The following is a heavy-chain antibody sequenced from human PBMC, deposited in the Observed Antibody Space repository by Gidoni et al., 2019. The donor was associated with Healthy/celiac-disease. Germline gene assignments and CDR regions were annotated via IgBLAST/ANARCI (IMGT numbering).Heavy chain of an antibody. V-gene: IGHV3-49*05. J-gene: IGHJ4*02. D-gene: IGHD2-21*02. CDR1: GFTVGAYS. Sequence: EVQLVESGGGLVTPGRSLRLSCPASGFTVGAYSLSWFPQAPGKGLGWGGFIRSKAYGGTTEYAASVKGRFTISRDDSKSIAYLQMNSLKTEDTAVYYCTRDRVYGGNSDGYWGQGTLVTVSS. CDR3: TRDRVYGGNSDGY. CDR2: IRSKAYGGTT.